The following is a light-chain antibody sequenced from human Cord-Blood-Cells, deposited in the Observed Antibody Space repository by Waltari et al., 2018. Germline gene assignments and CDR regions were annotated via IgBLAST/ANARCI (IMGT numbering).Light chain of an antibody. J-gene: IGKJ4*01. CDR1: QSISSY. CDR3: MQALQTPS. Sequence: MTQSPSSLSASVGDRVTITCRASQSISSYLNWYQQKPGQSPQLLIYLGSNRASGVPDRFSGSGSGTDFTLKISRVEAEDVGVYYCMQALQTPSFGGGTKVEIK. V-gene: IGKV2-28*01. CDR2: LGS.